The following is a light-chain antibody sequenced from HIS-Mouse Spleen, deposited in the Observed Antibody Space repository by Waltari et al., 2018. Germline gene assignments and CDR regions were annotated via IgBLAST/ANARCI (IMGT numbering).Light chain of an antibody. CDR1: QSLLHSNGYNY. CDR3: MQALQTPPT. J-gene: IGKJ2*01. CDR2: LGS. Sequence: DIVMTQSPLSLPVTPGEPASISCRSSQSLLHSNGYNYLDWYLQKPGQSPQLLIYLGSNRASGVPDRFSGRVSGTDFTLKISRVEAEDVGVYYCMQALQTPPTFGQGTKLEIK. V-gene: IGKV2-28*01.